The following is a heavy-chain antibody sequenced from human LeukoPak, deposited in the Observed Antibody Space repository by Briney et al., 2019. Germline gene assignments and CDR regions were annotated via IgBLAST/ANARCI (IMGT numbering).Heavy chain of an antibody. J-gene: IGHJ4*02. Sequence: SETLSLTCTVSGGSISSYYWSWIRQPPGKGLEWIGCIYYSGSTNYNPSLKSRVTISVDTSKNQFSLKLSSVTAADTAVYYCARRPIAVAGGYYFDYWGQGTLVTVSS. D-gene: IGHD6-19*01. CDR2: IYYSGST. CDR1: GGSISSYY. CDR3: ARRPIAVAGGYYFDY. V-gene: IGHV4-59*08.